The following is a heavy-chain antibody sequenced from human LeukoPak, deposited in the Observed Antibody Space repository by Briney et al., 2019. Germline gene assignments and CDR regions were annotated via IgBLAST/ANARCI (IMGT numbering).Heavy chain of an antibody. J-gene: IGHJ6*03. CDR1: GFTFSDYY. D-gene: IGHD1-1*01. Sequence: GGSLRLSCAASGFTFSDYYMSWIRQAPGKGLEWVSYISSSGSTIYYADSVKGRFTISRDNAKNSLYLQMNSLRAEDMALYYCTKGGTHDYYYYYMDVWGKGTTVTVSS. CDR2: ISSSGSTI. CDR3: TKGGTHDYYYYYMDV. V-gene: IGHV3-11*01.